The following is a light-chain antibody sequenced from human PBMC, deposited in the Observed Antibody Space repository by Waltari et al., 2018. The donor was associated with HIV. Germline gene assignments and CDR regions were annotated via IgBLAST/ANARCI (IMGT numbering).Light chain of an antibody. J-gene: IGLJ3*02. V-gene: IGLV1-40*01. Sequence: QSVLTQPPSVSGAPGQRVTISCTGSSSNIGAGYDVPWYQQLPGTAPKLFIYANNNRPSGSPARFSGSKSGTSASMAITGLRAEDEGDYYCQSYDTSLGGSVFGGGTKLTVL. CDR2: ANN. CDR3: QSYDTSLGGSV. CDR1: SSNIGAGYD.